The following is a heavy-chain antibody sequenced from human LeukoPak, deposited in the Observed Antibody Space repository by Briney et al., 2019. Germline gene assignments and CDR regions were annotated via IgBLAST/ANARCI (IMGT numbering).Heavy chain of an antibody. CDR1: GFTFSSYG. V-gene: IGHV3-33*06. J-gene: IGHJ4*02. Sequence: GSLRLSCAASGFTFSSYGMHWVRQAPGKGLEWVAVIWYDGSNKYYADSVKGRFTISRDNSKNTLYLQMNSLRAEDTAVYYCAKGTGYNWNEPGFDYWGQGTLVTASS. CDR2: IWYDGSNK. CDR3: AKGTGYNWNEPGFDY. D-gene: IGHD1-1*01.